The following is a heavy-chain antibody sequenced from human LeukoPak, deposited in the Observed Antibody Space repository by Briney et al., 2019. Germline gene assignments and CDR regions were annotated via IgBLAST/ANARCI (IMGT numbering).Heavy chain of an antibody. CDR3: ATKVTAILASRRYYFDY. CDR2: FDPEDGET. CDR1: GYALTELS. V-gene: IGHV1-24*01. D-gene: IGHD2-21*02. J-gene: IGHJ4*02. Sequence: ASVKVSCKVSGYALTELSMHWVRQAPGKGLEWMGGFDPEDGETIYAQKFQGGVTMTEDTSTDTAYMELSSLRSEDTAVYYCATKVTAILASRRYYFDYWGQGTLVTVSS.